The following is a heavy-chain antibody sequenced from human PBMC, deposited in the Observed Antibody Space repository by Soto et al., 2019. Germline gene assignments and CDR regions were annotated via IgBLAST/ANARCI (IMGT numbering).Heavy chain of an antibody. Sequence: PGGSLRLSCAASGFTFDDYAMHWVRQAPGKGLEWVSGISWNSDSIGYADSVKGRFTISRDNAKKYLYLQMNSLRAEDTALYYCASGRGYDILTGYYPYFDYWGQGT. J-gene: IGHJ4*02. D-gene: IGHD3-9*01. CDR3: ASGRGYDILTGYYPYFDY. V-gene: IGHV3-9*01. CDR1: GFTFDDYA. CDR2: ISWNSDSI.